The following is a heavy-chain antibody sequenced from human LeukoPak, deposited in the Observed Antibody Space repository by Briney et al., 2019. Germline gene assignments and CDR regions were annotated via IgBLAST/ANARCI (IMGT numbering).Heavy chain of an antibody. V-gene: IGHV5-51*01. D-gene: IGHD3-10*01. Sequence: GESLKISCKGSGYSFTSYWIGWVRQMPGKGLEWMGIIYPGDSDTRYSPSFQGQVTISADKSISTAYLQWSSLKASDTAMYYCARQNHYGSGRRVFDPWGQGTLVTVSS. CDR2: IYPGDSDT. J-gene: IGHJ5*02. CDR3: ARQNHYGSGRRVFDP. CDR1: GYSFTSYW.